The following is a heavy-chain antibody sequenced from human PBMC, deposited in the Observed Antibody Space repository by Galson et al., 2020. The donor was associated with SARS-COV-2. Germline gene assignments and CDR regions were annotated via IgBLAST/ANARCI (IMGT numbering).Heavy chain of an antibody. CDR3: ARRPGYTYDRYFDY. V-gene: IGHV4-38-2*01. J-gene: IGHJ4*02. D-gene: IGHD5-18*01. CDR1: GYSISSGYY. CDR2: VYHSGST. Sequence: SETLSLTCAVSGYSISSGYYWGWIRQPPGKGLEWIGSVYHSGSTYYNPSLKSRVTISVDTSKNQFSLKLSSVTAADTAVYYCARRPGYTYDRYFDYWSQGTLVTVSS.